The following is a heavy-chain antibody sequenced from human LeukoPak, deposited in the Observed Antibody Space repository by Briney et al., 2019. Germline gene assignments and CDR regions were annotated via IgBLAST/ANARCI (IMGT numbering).Heavy chain of an antibody. Sequence: SETLSLTCTVSGGSISSGGYSWSWIRQHPGKGLEWIGYIYYSGSTYYNPSLKSRVTISVDTSKNQFSLKLSSVTAADTAVYYCARPYSSGATDAFDIWSQGTMVTVSS. D-gene: IGHD6-19*01. CDR1: GGSISSGGYS. CDR3: ARPYSSGATDAFDI. V-gene: IGHV4-31*03. J-gene: IGHJ3*02. CDR2: IYYSGST.